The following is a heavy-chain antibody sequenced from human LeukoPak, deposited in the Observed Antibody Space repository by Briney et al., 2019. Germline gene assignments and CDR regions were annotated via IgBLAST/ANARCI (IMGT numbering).Heavy chain of an antibody. D-gene: IGHD4-23*01. Sequence: GGSLRLSCAASVFTFKNYWMAWVRLAPGKGLEWVAHIKEDGTQRYYVDSVKGRFTISKDDAKNSLYLQMNTLTDEDTAVYYCVRGGWELDYWGQGILVIVSS. CDR3: VRGGWELDY. CDR2: IKEDGTQR. V-gene: IGHV3-7*01. J-gene: IGHJ4*02. CDR1: VFTFKNYW.